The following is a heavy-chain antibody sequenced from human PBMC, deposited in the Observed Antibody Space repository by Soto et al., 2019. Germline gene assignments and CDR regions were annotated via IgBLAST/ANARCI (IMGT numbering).Heavy chain of an antibody. CDR1: GFSLTTSGVG. CDR2: IYWDDDK. Sequence: QITLKESGPTLVKPTQTLTLTCTFSGFSLTTSGVGVGWIRQPPGKALECLALIYWDDDKYYSPSLKSRLTITKDPSKNPVVLTMANMDPLDTATYYCARRLTGSHFDYWGQGTLITVSS. CDR3: ARRLTGSHFDY. V-gene: IGHV2-5*02. J-gene: IGHJ4*02. D-gene: IGHD3-9*01.